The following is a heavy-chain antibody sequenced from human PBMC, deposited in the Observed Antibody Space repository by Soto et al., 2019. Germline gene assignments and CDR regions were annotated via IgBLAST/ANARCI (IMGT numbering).Heavy chain of an antibody. CDR1: GFTFSSYG. Sequence: QVQLVESGGGVVQPGRSLRLSCAASGFTFSSYGMHWVRQAPGKGLEWVAVIWYDGSNKYYADSVKGRFTISRDNSKNTLYLQMNSLRAEDTAVYYCARGLQIYYYMDVWGKGTTVTVSS. V-gene: IGHV3-33*01. CDR3: ARGLQIYYYMDV. J-gene: IGHJ6*03. CDR2: IWYDGSNK.